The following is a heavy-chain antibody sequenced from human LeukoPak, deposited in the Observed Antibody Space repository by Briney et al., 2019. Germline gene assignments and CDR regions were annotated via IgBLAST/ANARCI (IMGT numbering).Heavy chain of an antibody. CDR3: ARDGGLPDY. D-gene: IGHD2-15*01. Sequence: GGSLRLSCAASGFTFSSYEMNWVRQAPGKGLEWVSYISSSGSTIYCADSVKGRLTISRDNAKNSLYLQMNSLRAEDTAVYYCARDGGLPDYWGQGTLVTVSS. V-gene: IGHV3-48*03. CDR2: ISSSGSTI. J-gene: IGHJ4*02. CDR1: GFTFSSYE.